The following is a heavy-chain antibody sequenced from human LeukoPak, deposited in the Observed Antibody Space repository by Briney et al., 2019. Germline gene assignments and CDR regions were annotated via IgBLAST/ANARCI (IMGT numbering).Heavy chain of an antibody. CDR1: GFTFRSYG. J-gene: IGHJ4*02. Sequence: GGSLRLSCAASGFTFRSYGMSWVRQAPGKGLEWVSAISGSGGSTYYADSVKGRFTISRDNSKNTLYLQMNSLRAEDTAVYHCARVEDYDILTGFDYWGQGTLVTVSS. D-gene: IGHD3-9*01. CDR3: ARVEDYDILTGFDY. CDR2: ISGSGGST. V-gene: IGHV3-23*01.